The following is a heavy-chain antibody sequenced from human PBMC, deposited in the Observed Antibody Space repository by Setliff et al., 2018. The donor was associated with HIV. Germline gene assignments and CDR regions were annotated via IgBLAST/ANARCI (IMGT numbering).Heavy chain of an antibody. V-gene: IGHV3-7*01. J-gene: IGHJ4*02. CDR1: GFTFSRYW. CDR3: ARGQTTAEY. Sequence: GGSLRLSCADSGFTFSRYWMSWVRQAPGKGLEWVGNIKQDGSEKSYVGSVKGRFTISRDNAKNSLYLQMSSLRAEDTAVYYCARGQTTAEYWGQGTLVTVSS. D-gene: IGHD4-17*01. CDR2: IKQDGSEK.